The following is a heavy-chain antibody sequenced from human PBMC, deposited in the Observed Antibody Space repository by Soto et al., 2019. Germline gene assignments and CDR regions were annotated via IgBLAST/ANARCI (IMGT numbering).Heavy chain of an antibody. V-gene: IGHV4-39*01. D-gene: IGHD2-8*01. CDR1: GGSVSNSNYY. Sequence: SETLSLTCTVSGGSVSNSNYYWGWIRQSPGKGLEWIGSIYYRGRSYSKSSVKSRVTISVDTSKNQFSLNLNSVTASDTAVYFCVSQRTSVLTQAYFDYWGPGALVTVSS. CDR3: VSQRTSVLTQAYFDY. J-gene: IGHJ4*02. CDR2: IYYRGRS.